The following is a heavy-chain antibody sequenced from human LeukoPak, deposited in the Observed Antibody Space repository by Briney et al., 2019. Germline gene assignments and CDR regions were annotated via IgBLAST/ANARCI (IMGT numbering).Heavy chain of an antibody. D-gene: IGHD1-26*01. J-gene: IGHJ4*02. Sequence: GGSLRLSCVVSGFTFEDFGMSWVRQVPGKGLEWVSSISSSSDYIYYADSVKGRFTISRDNAKNSLYLQMNSLRAEDTAVYYCARGILGATWYYFDYWGQGTLVTVSS. CDR2: ISSSSDYI. V-gene: IGHV3-21*01. CDR3: ARGILGATWYYFDY. CDR1: GFTFEDFG.